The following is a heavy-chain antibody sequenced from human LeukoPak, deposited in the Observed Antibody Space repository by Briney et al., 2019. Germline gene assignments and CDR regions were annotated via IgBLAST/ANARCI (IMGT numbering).Heavy chain of an antibody. CDR2: ISYDGSNK. V-gene: IGHV3-30-3*01. CDR3: AREFPGDYYDSSGCFDY. D-gene: IGHD3-22*01. CDR1: GFTFSSYA. J-gene: IGHJ4*02. Sequence: PGGSLRLSCAASGFTFSSYAMHWVRQAPGKGLEWVAVISYDGSNKYYADSVKGRFTISRDNSKNTLYLQMNSLRAEDTAVYYCAREFPGDYYDSSGCFDYWGQGTLVTVSS.